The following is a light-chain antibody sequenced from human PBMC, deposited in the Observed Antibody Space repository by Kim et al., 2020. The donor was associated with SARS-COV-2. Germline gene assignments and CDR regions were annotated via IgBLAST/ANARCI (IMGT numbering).Light chain of an antibody. CDR1: TGAVTSDNS. V-gene: IGLV7-43*01. Sequence: QTVVTQEPSLTVSPGGTVTLTCASNTGAVTSDNSPNWFQQKPGQAPKTLIYGARYKPSWTPARFSGSLLGGKAALTLSGVQPEDEADYYCLLYYDQGVFGGGTQLTVL. J-gene: IGLJ3*02. CDR2: GAR. CDR3: LLYYDQGV.